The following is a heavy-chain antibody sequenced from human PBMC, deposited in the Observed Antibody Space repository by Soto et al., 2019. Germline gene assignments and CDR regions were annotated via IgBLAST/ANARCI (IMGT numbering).Heavy chain of an antibody. CDR1: GYSSTNYW. J-gene: IGHJ6*02. Sequence: GESLKISCKGSGYSSTNYWIGWVRQMPGKGLEWMGIIYPGDSHTRYSPSFQGQVTISADKSISTAYLQWSSLRASDTAIYYCARHGTTVTDYYYYGMDLWGQGTTVTVSS. D-gene: IGHD4-17*01. CDR3: ARHGTTVTDYYYYGMDL. V-gene: IGHV5-51*01. CDR2: IYPGDSHT.